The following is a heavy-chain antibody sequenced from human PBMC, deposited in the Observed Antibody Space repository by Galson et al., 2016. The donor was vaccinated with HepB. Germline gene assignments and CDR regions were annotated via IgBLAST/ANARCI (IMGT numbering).Heavy chain of an antibody. J-gene: IGHJ4*02. CDR1: GFTFSYYW. CDR3: TRGFGYSNYD. V-gene: IGHV3-7*01. D-gene: IGHD6-13*01. CDR2: IKEDGGEK. Sequence: SLRLSCADSGFTFSYYWMSWVRQGPGKGLEWVGNIKEDGGEKNYVDSVKGRFSISRDNAKNSLYLQMNSLRVEDTAVYYCTRGFGYSNYDWGQGTLVTVSS.